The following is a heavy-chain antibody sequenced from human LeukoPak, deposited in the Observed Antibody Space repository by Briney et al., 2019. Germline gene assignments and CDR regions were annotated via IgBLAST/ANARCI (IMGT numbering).Heavy chain of an antibody. CDR2: INQSGST. CDR3: ARGRNTLGYCSGGSCYSLPEVNTLDY. J-gene: IGHJ4*02. Sequence: KPSETLSLTCAVYGGSFSGYYWSWIRQPPGKGLEWLGGINQSGSTNYNPSLKSQVTISVDTSKNQFSLKLSSVTAADTAVSYCARGRNTLGYCSGGSCYSLPEVNTLDYWGQGTLVTVSS. CDR1: GGSFSGYY. V-gene: IGHV4-34*01. D-gene: IGHD2-15*01.